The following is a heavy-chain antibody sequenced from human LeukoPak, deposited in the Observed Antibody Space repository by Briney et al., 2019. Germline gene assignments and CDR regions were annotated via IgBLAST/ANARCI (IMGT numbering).Heavy chain of an antibody. CDR3: ARGGEVIAYCGGDCYSGDWYFDL. Sequence: PGGSLRLSCAASGFTFSSYWMSWVRQAPGKGLEWGANIKQDGSEKYYVDSVKGRFTISRDNAKNALYLQMNSLRAEDTAVYYCARGGEVIAYCGGDCYSGDWYFDLWGRGTLVTVSS. J-gene: IGHJ2*01. CDR2: IKQDGSEK. V-gene: IGHV3-7*04. D-gene: IGHD2-21*02. CDR1: GFTFSSYW.